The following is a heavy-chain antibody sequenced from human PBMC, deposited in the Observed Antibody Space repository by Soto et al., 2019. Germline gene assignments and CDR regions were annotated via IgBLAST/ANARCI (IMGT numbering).Heavy chain of an antibody. CDR2: INPDGGAT. Sequence: ASVKVSCKASGYTFTGYYMYWVRQAPGQGLEWMGRINPDGGATNYAQKFQGRVTMTRDTSIKTAYMELSGLKSDDTAVYYCARVWVGASIDGMDVWGLGTTVTVS. CDR1: GYTFTGYY. J-gene: IGHJ6*02. CDR3: ARVWVGASIDGMDV. D-gene: IGHD1-26*01. V-gene: IGHV1-2*06.